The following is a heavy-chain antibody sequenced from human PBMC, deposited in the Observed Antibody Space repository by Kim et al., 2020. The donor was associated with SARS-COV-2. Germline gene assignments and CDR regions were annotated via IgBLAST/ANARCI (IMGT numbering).Heavy chain of an antibody. CDR1: GGSISSSSYY. V-gene: IGHV4-39*01. J-gene: IGHJ4*02. Sequence: SETLSLTCTVSGGSISSSSYYWGWIRQPPGKGLEWIGSIYYSGSTYYNPSLKSRVTISVDTSKNQFSLKLSSVTAADTAVYYCASYCSSTSCYLHYFDYWGQGTLVTVSS. CDR3: ASYCSSTSCYLHYFDY. CDR2: IYYSGST. D-gene: IGHD2-2*01.